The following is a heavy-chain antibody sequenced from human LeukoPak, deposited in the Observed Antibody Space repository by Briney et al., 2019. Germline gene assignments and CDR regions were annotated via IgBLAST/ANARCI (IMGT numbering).Heavy chain of an antibody. CDR1: GGSFSGYY. Sequence: SETLSLTCAVYGGSFSGYYWSWIRQPPGKGLEWIGEINHSGSTNYNPSLKSRVTISVDTSKNQFSLKLSSVTAADTAVYYCARVLIVLVVYANVIRIDPWGQGTLVTVSS. D-gene: IGHD2-8*02. J-gene: IGHJ5*02. CDR3: ARVLIVLVVYANVIRIDP. V-gene: IGHV4-34*01. CDR2: INHSGST.